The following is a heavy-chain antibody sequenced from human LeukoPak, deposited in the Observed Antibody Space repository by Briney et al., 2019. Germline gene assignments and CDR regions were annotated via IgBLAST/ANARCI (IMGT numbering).Heavy chain of an antibody. CDR1: GFTFSSYA. V-gene: IGHV3-30-3*01. D-gene: IGHD3-10*01. J-gene: IGHJ3*02. CDR2: ISYDGSNK. Sequence: PGGSLRLSCAASGFTFSSYAMHWVRQAPGKGLEWVAVISYDGSNKHYADSVKGRFTISRDNSKNTLYLQMNSLRAEDTAVYYCARDYWVTMVRGVIITDGNAFDIWGQGTMVTVSS. CDR3: ARDYWVTMVRGVIITDGNAFDI.